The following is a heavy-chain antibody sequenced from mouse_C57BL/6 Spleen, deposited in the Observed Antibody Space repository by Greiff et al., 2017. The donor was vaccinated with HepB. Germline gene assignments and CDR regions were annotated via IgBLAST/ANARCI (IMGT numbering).Heavy chain of an antibody. V-gene: IGHV5-15*01. CDR2: SSNLAYSI. D-gene: IGHD2-4*01. Sequence: EVMLVESGGGLVQPGGSLKLSCAASGFTFSDYGMAWVRQAPRKGPEWVAFSSNLAYSIYYADTVTGRFTISRENAKNTLYLEMSSLRSEDTAMYYCAREDYDEGAMDYWGQGTSVTVSS. CDR3: AREDYDEGAMDY. J-gene: IGHJ4*01. CDR1: GFTFSDYG.